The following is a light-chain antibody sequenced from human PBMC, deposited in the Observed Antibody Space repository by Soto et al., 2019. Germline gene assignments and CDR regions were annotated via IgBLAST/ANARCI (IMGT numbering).Light chain of an antibody. J-gene: IGKJ1*01. CDR2: GAS. CDR1: QSVSNNY. CDR3: QQYGSSPQT. V-gene: IGKV3-20*01. Sequence: EIVLTQSPGTLSLSPGERAPLSCRASQSVSNNYLAWYQQKPGQAPRLLIYGASNRATGIPDRFSGSGSGTDFTLTISRLEPEDFAVYYCQQYGSSPQTFGQGTKVDIK.